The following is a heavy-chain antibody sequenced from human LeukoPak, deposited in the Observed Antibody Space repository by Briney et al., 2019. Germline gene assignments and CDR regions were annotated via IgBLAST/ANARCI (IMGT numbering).Heavy chain of an antibody. J-gene: IGHJ4*02. D-gene: IGHD5-18*01. CDR1: GCTFSSYA. V-gene: IGHV3-23*01. CDR2: ISGSGGST. Sequence: GGSLRLSCAASGCTFSSYAMSWVRQAPGKGLEWVSAISGSGGSTYYADSVKGRFTISRDNSKNTLYLQMNSLRAEDTAVYYCAKNTAMAWYYFDYWGQGTLVTVSS. CDR3: AKNTAMAWYYFDY.